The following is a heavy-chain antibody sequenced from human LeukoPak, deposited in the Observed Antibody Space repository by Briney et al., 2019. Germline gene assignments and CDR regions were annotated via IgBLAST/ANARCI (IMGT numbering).Heavy chain of an antibody. J-gene: IGHJ5*02. Sequence: SETLSLTCTVSGGSISSYYWSWIRQPAGKGLEWIGRIYTSGSTNYNPSLKSRVTMSVDTSKNQFSLKLSSVTAADTAVYYCARVRLYDSSGYSNNWFDPWGQGTLVTVSS. V-gene: IGHV4-4*07. CDR2: IYTSGST. CDR1: GGSISSYY. CDR3: ARVRLYDSSGYSNNWFDP. D-gene: IGHD3-22*01.